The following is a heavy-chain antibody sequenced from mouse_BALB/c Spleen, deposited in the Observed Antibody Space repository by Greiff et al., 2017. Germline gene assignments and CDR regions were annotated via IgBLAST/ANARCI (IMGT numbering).Heavy chain of an antibody. V-gene: IGHV1S81*02. CDR2: INPSNGRT. Sequence: QVQLQQSGAELVKPGASVKLSCKASGYTFTSYWMHWVKQRPGQGLEWIGEINPSNGRTNYNEKFKSKATLTVDKSSSTAYMQLSSLTSEDSAVYYCARELYYRSFAYWGQGTLVTVSA. CDR1: GYTFTSYW. D-gene: IGHD2-14*01. CDR3: ARELYYRSFAY. J-gene: IGHJ3*01.